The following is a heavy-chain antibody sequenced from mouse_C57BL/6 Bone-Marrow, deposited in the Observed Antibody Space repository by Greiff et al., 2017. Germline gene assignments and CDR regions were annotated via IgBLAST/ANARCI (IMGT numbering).Heavy chain of an antibody. CDR3: AKAGYYNIFAY. Sequence: VQLQQSGAELVKPGASVKMSCKASGYTFTSYWITWVKQRPGQGLEWIGDIYPGSGSTNYNEKFKSKATLTVDTSSSTAYMQRSSLTSEDSAVYYWAKAGYYNIFAYWGQGTLVTVSA. V-gene: IGHV1-55*01. CDR1: GYTFTSYW. J-gene: IGHJ3*01. CDR2: IYPGSGST. D-gene: IGHD2-12*01.